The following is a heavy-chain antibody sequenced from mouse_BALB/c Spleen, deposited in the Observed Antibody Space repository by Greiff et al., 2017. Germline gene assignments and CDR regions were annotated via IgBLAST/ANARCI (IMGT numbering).Heavy chain of an antibody. V-gene: IGHV1-9*01. J-gene: IGHJ4*01. CDR3: ARSSGGSSRYYYAMDY. D-gene: IGHD1-1*01. Sequence: QVQLKQSGAELMKPGASVKISCKATGYTFSSYWIEWVKQRPGHGLEWIGEILPGSGSTNYNEKFKGKATFTADTSSNTAYMQLSSLTSEDSAVYYCARSSGGSSRYYYAMDYWGQGTSVTVSS. CDR1: GYTFSSYW. CDR2: ILPGSGST.